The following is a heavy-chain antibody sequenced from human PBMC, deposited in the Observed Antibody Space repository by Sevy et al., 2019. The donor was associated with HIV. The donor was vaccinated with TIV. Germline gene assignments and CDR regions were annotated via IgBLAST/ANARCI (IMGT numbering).Heavy chain of an antibody. J-gene: IGHJ4*02. CDR1: GGSFGSYY. CDR3: ARGKVLFDY. Sequence: SETLSLTCTVSGGSFGSYYWSWIRQSPGKGLEWIGYIYYNGTTNSSPSLRRRVTISPHTSKSQFSLKLKSVTAADTAVYYCARGKVLFDYWGQRTLVTVSS. V-gene: IGHV4-59*01. CDR2: IYYNGTT. D-gene: IGHD1-20*01.